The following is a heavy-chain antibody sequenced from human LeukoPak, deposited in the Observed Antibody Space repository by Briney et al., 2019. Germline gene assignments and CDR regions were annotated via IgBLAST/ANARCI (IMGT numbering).Heavy chain of an antibody. CDR2: IYPGDSDT. J-gene: IGHJ4*02. V-gene: IGHV5-51*01. D-gene: IGHD2-15*01. CDR1: GYGFTSYW. Sequence: GESLKISCKGSGYGFTSYWIGWVRQMPGKGLEWMGIIYPGDSDTRYSPSFQGQVTISADKSISTAYLQWSSLKASDTAMYYCARGRWDIVVVVAARGKYYFDYWGQGTLVTVSS. CDR3: ARGRWDIVVVVAARGKYYFDY.